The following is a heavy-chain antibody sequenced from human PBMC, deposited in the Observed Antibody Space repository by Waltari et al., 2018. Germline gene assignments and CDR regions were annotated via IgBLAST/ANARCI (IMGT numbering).Heavy chain of an antibody. CDR1: GYTFTGYY. Sequence: QVQLVQSGAEVKKPGASVKVSCKASGYTFTGYYMHWVRQAPGQGLEWMGRINPHSGGTNNAQKLQGRVTMTRDTSISTAYMELRRLGSDDTAVYYCARSYSSSSGQIDYWGQGTLVTVSS. V-gene: IGHV1-2*06. D-gene: IGHD6-6*01. CDR2: INPHSGGT. J-gene: IGHJ4*02. CDR3: ARSYSSSSGQIDY.